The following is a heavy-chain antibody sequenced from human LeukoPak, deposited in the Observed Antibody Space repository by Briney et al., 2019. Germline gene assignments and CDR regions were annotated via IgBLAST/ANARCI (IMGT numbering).Heavy chain of an antibody. D-gene: IGHD5-12*01. CDR2: ISWNSGSI. V-gene: IGHV3-9*01. CDR3: AKGSGYDSDYFDY. J-gene: IGHJ4*02. Sequence: GRSLRLSCAASGFTFDDYAMHWVRQAPGKGLEWVSGISWNSGSIGYADSVKGRFTISRDNAKNSLYLQMNSLRAEDTALYYCAKGSGYDSDYFDYWGQGTLVTVPS. CDR1: GFTFDDYA.